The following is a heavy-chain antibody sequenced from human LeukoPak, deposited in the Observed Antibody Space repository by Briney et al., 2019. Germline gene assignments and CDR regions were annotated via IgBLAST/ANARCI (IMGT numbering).Heavy chain of an antibody. CDR3: ARALPSGFAYFDY. V-gene: IGHV4-59*01. D-gene: IGHD2-2*01. CDR1: GGSISSYY. Sequence: SETLSLTCTVSGGSISSYYWSWIRQPPGKGLEWIGYIYYSGSTNYNPSLKSRVTISVDTSKNQFSLKLSSVTAADTAVYYCARALPSGFAYFDYWGQGTLVTVSS. CDR2: IYYSGST. J-gene: IGHJ4*02.